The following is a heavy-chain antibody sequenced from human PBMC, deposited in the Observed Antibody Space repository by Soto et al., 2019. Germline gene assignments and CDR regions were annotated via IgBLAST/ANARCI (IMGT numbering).Heavy chain of an antibody. D-gene: IGHD2-21*01. Sequence: QVQLVESGGGVVQPGTSLRLSCAASGFTFSRSGMHWVRQAPGKGLEWVTVISYDGGHKYYADSVRGRFTTSRDNSKNTLYLHMDSLKSEDTAVYYCAKGESTYSNFDHWGQGALVSVSS. CDR2: ISYDGGHK. CDR3: AKGESTYSNFDH. V-gene: IGHV3-30*18. J-gene: IGHJ4*02. CDR1: GFTFSRSG.